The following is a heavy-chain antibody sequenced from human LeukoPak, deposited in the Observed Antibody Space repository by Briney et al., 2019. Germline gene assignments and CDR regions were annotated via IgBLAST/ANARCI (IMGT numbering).Heavy chain of an antibody. CDR2: INPKSGGT. Sequence: ASVKVSCTASGYTFTDYYMHWVRQAPGQGLEWMGWINPKSGGTNYAQKFQGRVSVTRDTSISTAYMELSRLTSDDTAVYHGARATGFDYWGQGTLVTVSS. D-gene: IGHD1-1*01. V-gene: IGHV1-2*02. J-gene: IGHJ4*02. CDR3: ARATGFDY. CDR1: GYTFTDYY.